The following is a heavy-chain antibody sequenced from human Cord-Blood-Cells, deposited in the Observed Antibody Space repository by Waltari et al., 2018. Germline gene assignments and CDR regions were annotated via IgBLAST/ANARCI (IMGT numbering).Heavy chain of an antibody. CDR3: ARDHSPYNSGNFDY. CDR2: ISSSGSTI. CDR1: GFTFSSYE. V-gene: IGHV3-48*03. D-gene: IGHD1-1*01. Sequence: EVQLVESGRGVVQPGASLRLSSAASGFTFSSYEMNWVRQAPGKGLEWVSYISSSGSTIYYADSVKGRFTISRDNAKNSLYLQMNSLRAEDTAVYYCARDHSPYNSGNFDYWGQGTLVTVSS. J-gene: IGHJ4*02.